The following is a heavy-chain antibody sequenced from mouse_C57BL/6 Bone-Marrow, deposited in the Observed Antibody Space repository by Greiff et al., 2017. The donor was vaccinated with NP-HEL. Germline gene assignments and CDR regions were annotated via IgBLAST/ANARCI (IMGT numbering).Heavy chain of an antibody. V-gene: IGHV1-54*01. CDR3: ARKGIYYDYDRFAY. CDR1: GYAFTNYL. CDR2: INPGSGGT. Sequence: VKLQESGAELVRPGTSVKVSCKASGYAFTNYLIEWVKQRPGQGLEWIGVINPGSGGTNYNEKFKGKATLTADKSSSTAYMQISSLTSEDSAVYFCARKGIYYDYDRFAYWGQGTLVTVSA. D-gene: IGHD2-4*01. J-gene: IGHJ3*01.